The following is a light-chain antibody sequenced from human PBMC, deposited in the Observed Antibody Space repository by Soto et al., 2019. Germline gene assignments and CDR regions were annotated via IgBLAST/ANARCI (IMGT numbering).Light chain of an antibody. CDR1: QSVSSN. J-gene: IGKJ2*02. CDR3: QQYNNWPPWT. Sequence: EIVMRQSPATLSVSPGERATLSCRASQSVSSNLAWYQQKPGQAPRLLIYGASTRATGIPARFSGSRSGTEFTLTISSLQSADFAVYYCQQYNNWPPWTFGQGTNLEIK. CDR2: GAS. V-gene: IGKV3-15*01.